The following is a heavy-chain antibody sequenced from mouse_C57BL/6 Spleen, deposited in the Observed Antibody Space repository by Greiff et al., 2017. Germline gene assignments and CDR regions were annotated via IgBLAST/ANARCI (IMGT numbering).Heavy chain of an antibody. CDR2: INPSTGGT. CDR1: GYSFTGYY. D-gene: IGHD3-2*02. CDR3: ARLRAAQADY. V-gene: IGHV1-42*01. Sequence: EVQLQQSGPELVKPGASVKISCKASGYSFTGYYMNWVKQSPEKSLEWIGEINPSTGGTTYNQKFKAKATLTVDKSSSTAYMQLKSLTSEDSAVYYCARLRAAQADYWGQGTTLTVSS. J-gene: IGHJ2*01.